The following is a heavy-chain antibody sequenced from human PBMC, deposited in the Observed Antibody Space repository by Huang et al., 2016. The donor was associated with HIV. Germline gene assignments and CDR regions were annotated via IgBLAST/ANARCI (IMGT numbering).Heavy chain of an antibody. CDR1: GFSILIYY. V-gene: IGHV1-46*03. Sequence: AEVKKPGASVTISCKASGFSILIYYIHWVRQAPGQGLEWMGIVNPSGGGADYAQKFKGRVNMTRDTSTRTLYMELSSLRSEDTAVYYCAREGITPSGTEVSGFDFWGQGTPVSVSS. CDR2: VNPSGGGA. J-gene: IGHJ5*01. CDR3: AREGITPSGTEVSGFDF. D-gene: IGHD6-13*01.